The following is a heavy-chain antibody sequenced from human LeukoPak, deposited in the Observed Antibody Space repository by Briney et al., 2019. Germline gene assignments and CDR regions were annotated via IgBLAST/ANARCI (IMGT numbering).Heavy chain of an antibody. CDR2: ISSSGSTI. D-gene: IGHD3-3*01. J-gene: IGHJ4*02. V-gene: IGHV3-11*01. Sequence: GGSLRLSCAASGFTFSDYYMSWIRQAPGKGLEWVSYISSSGSTIYYADSVKGRFTISRDNAKNSLYLQMNSLRAEDTAVYYCARVRFLEWLPIPTFDYWGQGTLVTASS. CDR3: ARVRFLEWLPIPTFDY. CDR1: GFTFSDYY.